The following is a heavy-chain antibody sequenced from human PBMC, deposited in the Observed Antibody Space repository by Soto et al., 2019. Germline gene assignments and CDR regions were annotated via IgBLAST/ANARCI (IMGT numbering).Heavy chain of an antibody. CDR3: ARAAMAAAGYRGDY. Sequence: SVKVSCTASGGTYSSYAISWVRQAPGQGLEWMGGIIPIFGTANYAQKFQGRVTITADESTSTAYMELSSLRSEDTAVYYCARAAMAAAGYRGDYWGQGTLVTVSS. J-gene: IGHJ4*02. CDR2: IIPIFGTA. V-gene: IGHV1-69*13. CDR1: GGTYSSYA. D-gene: IGHD6-13*01.